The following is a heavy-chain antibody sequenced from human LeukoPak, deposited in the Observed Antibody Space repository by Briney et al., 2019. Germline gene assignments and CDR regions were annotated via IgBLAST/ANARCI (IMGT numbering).Heavy chain of an antibody. V-gene: IGHV4-59*12. CDR3: ARGKGDYAIYDY. D-gene: IGHD4-17*01. J-gene: IGHJ4*02. CDR2: MYNRGGT. Sequence: SETLSLTCSVSGGSISGYFWSWIRQSPGMGLEWIACMYNRGGTNYNPSLKSRVTISVDKSKNRFSLKLSSVTAADTAVYFCARGKGDYAIYDYWGQGTLVTVSS. CDR1: GGSISGYF.